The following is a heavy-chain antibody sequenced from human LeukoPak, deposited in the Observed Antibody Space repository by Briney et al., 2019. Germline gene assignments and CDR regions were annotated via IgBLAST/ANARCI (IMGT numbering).Heavy chain of an antibody. CDR3: AARAGVASAGFEGPFDW. CDR2: INTNNGNT. V-gene: IGHV1-18*01. CDR1: GYTFTSHG. J-gene: IGHJ4*02. Sequence: VASVKVSCKASGYTFTSHGINWVRQAPGQGLEWMGRINTNNGNTNYAQRVQGRLTMTTDTSTRTAYMELRSLRSDDTAIYYCAARAGVASAGFEGPFDWWGQGTLVTVSS. D-gene: IGHD6-19*01.